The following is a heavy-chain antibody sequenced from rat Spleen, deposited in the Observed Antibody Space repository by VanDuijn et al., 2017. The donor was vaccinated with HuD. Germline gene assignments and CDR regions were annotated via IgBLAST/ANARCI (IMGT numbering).Heavy chain of an antibody. D-gene: IGHD1-1*01. CDR2: IWGDGNT. CDR3: TRDRTVDGYWYFDF. J-gene: IGHJ1*01. V-gene: IGHV2S75*01. Sequence: QVQLKESGPVLVQASETLSLTCTVSGFSLTNYGVIWVRQSPGKGLEGMGIIWGDGNTDYNSALKSRLSINRDTSKSQVFLKMNSLQTDDTAIYYCTRDRTVDGYWYFDFWGPGTMVTVSS. CDR1: GFSLTNYG.